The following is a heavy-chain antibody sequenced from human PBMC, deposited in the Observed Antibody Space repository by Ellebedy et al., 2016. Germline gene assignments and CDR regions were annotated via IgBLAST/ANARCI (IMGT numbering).Heavy chain of an antibody. Sequence: ASVKVSXKASRYTFTSYYMHWVRQAPGQGLEWMGIINPSGGSTSYAQKFQGRVTMTRDTSTSTVYMELSSLRSEDTAVYYCARGLVTMVRGVPSVVYYGMDVWGQGTTVTVSS. CDR1: RYTFTSYY. CDR3: ARGLVTMVRGVPSVVYYGMDV. J-gene: IGHJ6*02. V-gene: IGHV1-46*01. D-gene: IGHD3-10*01. CDR2: INPSGGST.